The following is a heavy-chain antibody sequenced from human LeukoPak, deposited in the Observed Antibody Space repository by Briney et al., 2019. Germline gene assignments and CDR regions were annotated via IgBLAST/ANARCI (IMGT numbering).Heavy chain of an antibody. CDR2: INHSGST. V-gene: IGHV4-34*01. J-gene: IGHJ4*02. CDR3: ARSTVTTSHYFDY. Sequence: SETLSLTCAVYGGSFSGYYWSWIRQPPGKGLEWIGEINHSGSTNYNPSLKSRVTISVDTSKNQSSLKLSSVTAADTAVYYCARSTVTTSHYFDYWGQGTLVTVSS. D-gene: IGHD4-17*01. CDR1: GGSFSGYY.